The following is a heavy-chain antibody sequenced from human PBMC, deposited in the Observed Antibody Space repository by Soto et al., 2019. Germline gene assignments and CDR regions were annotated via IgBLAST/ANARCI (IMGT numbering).Heavy chain of an antibody. CDR1: GYTFTSYG. CDR3: ARVDIVVVPAAMFFNWFDP. CDR2: ISAYNGNT. J-gene: IGHJ5*02. V-gene: IGHV1-18*01. Sequence: ASVKVSCTASGYTFTSYGISWVRQAPGQGLEWMGWISAYNGNTNYAQKLQGRVTMTTDTSTSTAYMELRSLRSDDTAVYYCARVDIVVVPAAMFFNWFDPWGQGTLVTVSS. D-gene: IGHD2-2*01.